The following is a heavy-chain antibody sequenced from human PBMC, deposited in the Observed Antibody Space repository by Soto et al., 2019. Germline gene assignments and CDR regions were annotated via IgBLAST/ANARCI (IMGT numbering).Heavy chain of an antibody. V-gene: IGHV4-31*03. CDR2: IYYSGST. CDR1: GGSISSGGYY. D-gene: IGHD4-4*01. Sequence: SETLSLTCTVSGGSISSGGYYWSWIRQHPGKGLEWIGYIYYSGSTYYNPSLKSRVTISVDTSKNQFSLKLSSVTAADTAVYYCARADYSNHSPGYWGQGTLVTVSS. J-gene: IGHJ4*02. CDR3: ARADYSNHSPGY.